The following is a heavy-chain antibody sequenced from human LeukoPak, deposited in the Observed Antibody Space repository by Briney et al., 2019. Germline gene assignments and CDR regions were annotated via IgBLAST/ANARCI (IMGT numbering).Heavy chain of an antibody. J-gene: IGHJ6*03. V-gene: IGHV1-46*01. CDR1: GYSFTSHY. Sequence: ASVKVSCKASGYSFTSHYMHWVRQAPGQGLEWMGLINPRGTSTIYAEKFQGRVTMTRNTSISTAYMELSSLRSEDTAVYYCARDWGSTPAAMPAYHNYMDVWGKGTTVTISS. CDR3: ARDWGSTPAAMPAYHNYMDV. CDR2: INPRGTST. D-gene: IGHD2-2*01.